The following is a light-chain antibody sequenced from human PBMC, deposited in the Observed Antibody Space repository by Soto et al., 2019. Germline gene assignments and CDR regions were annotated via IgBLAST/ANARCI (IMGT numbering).Light chain of an antibody. CDR1: SSDVGSYNL. CDR2: EGS. J-gene: IGLJ2*01. Sequence: QSALTQPASVSGSPGQSITIACTGTSSDVGSYNLVSWYQQHPGKAPKLMIYEGSKRPSGVSNRFSGSKSGNTDSLTLSGLHAEDEADYYCCSYAGSSTLVFGGGTKLTVL. V-gene: IGLV2-23*01. CDR3: CSYAGSSTLV.